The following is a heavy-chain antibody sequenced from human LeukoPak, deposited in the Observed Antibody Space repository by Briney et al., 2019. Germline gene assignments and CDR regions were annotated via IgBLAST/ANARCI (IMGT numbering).Heavy chain of an antibody. CDR2: INPNSGGT. CDR1: GYTFTGYY. Sequence: ASVKVSCNASGYTFTGYYMHWVRQAPGQGLEWMGWINPNSGGTNYAQKFQGRVTMTRDTSISTAYMELSRLRSDDTAVYYCARDRVAAAGYYYYMDVWGKGTTVTVSS. J-gene: IGHJ6*03. CDR3: ARDRVAAAGYYYYMDV. V-gene: IGHV1-2*02. D-gene: IGHD6-13*01.